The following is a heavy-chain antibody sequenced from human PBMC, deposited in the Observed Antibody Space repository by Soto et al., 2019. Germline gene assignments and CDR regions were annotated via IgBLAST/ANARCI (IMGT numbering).Heavy chain of an antibody. J-gene: IGHJ4*02. D-gene: IGHD4-17*01. CDR1: GFTFSSYA. V-gene: IGHV3-23*01. Sequence: PGGSLKLSCAPSGFTFSSYAMSWVPQAPGKGLEWVSAISGSGGSTYYADSVKGRFTISRDNSKNTLYLQMNSLRADDTAVYYCARPTPVIYFDYWGQGTLVTVSS. CDR2: ISGSGGST. CDR3: ARPTPVIYFDY.